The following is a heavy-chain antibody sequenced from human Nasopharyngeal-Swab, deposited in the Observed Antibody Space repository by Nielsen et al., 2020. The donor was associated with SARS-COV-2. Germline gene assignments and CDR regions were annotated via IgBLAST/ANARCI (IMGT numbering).Heavy chain of an antibody. J-gene: IGHJ4*02. V-gene: IGHV3-11*01. D-gene: IGHD4-23*01. CDR2: ISSSGSTI. CDR1: GFTFSDYY. Sequence: GGSLRLSCAASGFTFSDYYMSWIRQAPGKGLEWVSYISSSGSTIYYADFVKGRFTISRDNAKNSLYLQMNSLRAEDTAVYYCARDFWATVVNPVGYWGQGTLVTVSS. CDR3: ARDFWATVVNPVGY.